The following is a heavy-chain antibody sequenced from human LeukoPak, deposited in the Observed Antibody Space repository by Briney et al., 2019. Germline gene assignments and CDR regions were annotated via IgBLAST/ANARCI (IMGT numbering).Heavy chain of an antibody. J-gene: IGHJ6*03. V-gene: IGHV4-39*01. Sequence: SETLSLSCTVSGGSLTSTSHYWDWVRQPPGKGLEWLGSIYSSGSTYYNPSLKSRVTVSFDTSKNQFSLSLTSVTAADTAVYYCTKRRGYSFGFDYYYMDVWGKGTTVTISS. CDR1: GGSLTSTSHY. CDR2: IYSSGST. D-gene: IGHD5-18*01. CDR3: TKRRGYSFGFDYYYMDV.